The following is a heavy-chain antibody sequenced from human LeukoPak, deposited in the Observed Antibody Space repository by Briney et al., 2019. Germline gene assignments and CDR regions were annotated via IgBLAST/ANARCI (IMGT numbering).Heavy chain of an antibody. V-gene: IGHV4-38-2*01. D-gene: IGHD4-17*01. CDR2: IYHSGST. CDR1: GYSISSGYY. CDR3: ARPHDYGDYVYAFDI. Sequence: SETLSLSCAVSGYSISSGYYWGWIRQPPGKGLEWIGSIYHSGSTYYNPSLKSRVTISVDTSKNQFSLKLSSVTAADTAVYYCARPHDYGDYVYAFDIWGQGTMVTVSS. J-gene: IGHJ3*02.